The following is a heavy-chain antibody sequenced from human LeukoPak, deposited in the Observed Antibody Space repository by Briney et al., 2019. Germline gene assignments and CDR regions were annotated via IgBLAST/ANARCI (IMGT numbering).Heavy chain of an antibody. CDR1: GFTFNSDG. CDR2: ISGSGGST. Sequence: GGSLRLSCAASGFTFNSDGMTWVRQAPGKGLEWVSTISGSGGSTYSADSVKGRFTISRDNSKNTLYLQMNSLRADDTAVYYCARDRCMLYTRLCQAGGYWGQGTLVTVSS. CDR3: ARDRCMLYTRLCQAGGY. V-gene: IGHV3-23*01. J-gene: IGHJ4*02. D-gene: IGHD2-8*01.